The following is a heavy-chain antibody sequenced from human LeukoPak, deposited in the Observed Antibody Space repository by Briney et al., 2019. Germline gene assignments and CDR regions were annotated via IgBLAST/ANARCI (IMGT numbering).Heavy chain of an antibody. Sequence: GGSLRLSCVASGFTFSSYATSRVRQAPGKGLEWVSAISGSGGSTYYADSVRGRFTISRDNSKNTLYLQMNSLRAEDTAVYYCARTSSSSPHPDYWGQGTLVTVSS. V-gene: IGHV3-23*01. CDR2: ISGSGGST. CDR3: ARTSSSSPHPDY. D-gene: IGHD6-13*01. CDR1: GFTFSSYA. J-gene: IGHJ4*02.